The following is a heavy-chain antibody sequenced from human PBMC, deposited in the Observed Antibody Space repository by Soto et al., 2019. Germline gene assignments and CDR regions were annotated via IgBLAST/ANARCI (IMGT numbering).Heavy chain of an antibody. Sequence: ASVKVSCKASGYTFTSYYMHWVRQAPGQGLEWMGIINPSGGSTSYALKFQGRVTMTRDTSTSTVYMELSSLRSEDTAVYYCARDRPNYYYYYGMDVWGQGTTVTV. CDR3: ARDRPNYYYYYGMDV. V-gene: IGHV1-46*01. CDR2: INPSGGST. CDR1: GYTFTSYY. J-gene: IGHJ6*02.